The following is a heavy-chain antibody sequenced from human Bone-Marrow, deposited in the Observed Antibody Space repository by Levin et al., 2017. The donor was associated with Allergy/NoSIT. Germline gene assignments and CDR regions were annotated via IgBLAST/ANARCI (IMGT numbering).Heavy chain of an antibody. CDR2: INWNGGNI. CDR1: GFIFDGYG. D-gene: IGHD3-22*01. CDR3: ARENHYESNGYPPGSFDY. J-gene: IGHJ4*02. Sequence: PGGSLRLSCDASGFIFDGYGMSWVRQVPGKGLEWVSSINWNGGNIGYADSVKGRFTISRDNTKNSLYLEMNSLRVDDTAVYYCARENHYESNGYPPGSFDYWGRGTLVTVSS. V-gene: IGHV3-20*04.